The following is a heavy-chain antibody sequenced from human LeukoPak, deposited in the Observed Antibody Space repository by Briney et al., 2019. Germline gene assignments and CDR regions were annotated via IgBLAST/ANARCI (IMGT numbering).Heavy chain of an antibody. J-gene: IGHJ4*02. CDR3: ARVDCSSTSCYYPFDY. Sequence: GGSLRLSCAASGFTFSSYSMNWVRQAPGKGLEWVSYISSSSSTIYYADSVKGRFTISRDNAKNSLYLQMNSLRAEDTAVYYCARVDCSSTSCYYPFDYWGQGTLVTVSS. V-gene: IGHV3-48*04. CDR1: GFTFSSYS. D-gene: IGHD2-2*01. CDR2: ISSSSSTI.